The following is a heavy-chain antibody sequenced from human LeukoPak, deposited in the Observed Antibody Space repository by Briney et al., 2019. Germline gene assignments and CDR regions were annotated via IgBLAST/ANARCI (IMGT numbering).Heavy chain of an antibody. CDR1: GYTFTGYY. J-gene: IGHJ4*02. D-gene: IGHD6-6*01. CDR2: INPNGGGT. CDR3: ARGGRSKYSNSSGDY. V-gene: IGHV1-2*02. Sequence: ASVKVSCKASGYTFTGYYMHWVRQAPGQGLEWMGWINPNGGGTNYAQKFQGRVTMTRDTSISTAYMELSRLRSDDTAVYYCARGGRSKYSNSSGDYWGQGTLVTVSS.